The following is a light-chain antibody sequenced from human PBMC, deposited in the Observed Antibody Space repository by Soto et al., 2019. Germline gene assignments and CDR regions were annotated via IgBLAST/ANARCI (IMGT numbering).Light chain of an antibody. CDR3: QQYGHSLWT. V-gene: IGKV3-20*01. CDR1: QSVSNNY. CDR2: GAS. J-gene: IGKJ1*01. Sequence: EIVLTQSPGTLALSPGERATLSCRASQSVSNNYLAWYQQKPGQAPRLLIYGASNRATGIPDRFSGSGSGTEFTLTISRLEPEDYEVYYCQQYGHSLWTFGQGTKVDIK.